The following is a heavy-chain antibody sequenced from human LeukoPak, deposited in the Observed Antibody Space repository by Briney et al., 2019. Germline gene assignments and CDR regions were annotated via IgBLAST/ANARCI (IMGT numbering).Heavy chain of an antibody. V-gene: IGHV3-74*01. CDR3: TRGGVDY. CDR2: INIDGSTT. D-gene: IGHD3-16*01. J-gene: IGHJ4*02. CDR1: GFTFTSYW. Sequence: GGSLRLSCVASGFTFTSYWMHWVRQAPGKGLVWVSRINIDGSTTNYADSVKGRFTISRDNAKNTLYLQMNSLRAEDTALYYCTRGGVDYWGQGTLVTVSS.